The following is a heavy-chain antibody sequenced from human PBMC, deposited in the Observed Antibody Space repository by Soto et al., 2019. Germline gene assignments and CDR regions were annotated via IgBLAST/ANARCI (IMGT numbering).Heavy chain of an antibody. Sequence: QVQLVQSGAEVKEPGASVKVSCKASGITSTTYAIHWVRQAPGHGLEWMGWINTGNGNTRYSQRFLGRVSLTTDTSTSTASMDLSSLTSEDTAVYYCARAISGYVTWGQGTLITVSS. CDR2: INTGNGNT. D-gene: IGHD5-12*01. CDR1: GITSTTYA. J-gene: IGHJ5*02. CDR3: ARAISGYVT. V-gene: IGHV1-3*04.